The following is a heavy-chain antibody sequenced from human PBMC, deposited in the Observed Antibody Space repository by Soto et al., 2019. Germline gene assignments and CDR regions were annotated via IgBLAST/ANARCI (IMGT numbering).Heavy chain of an antibody. CDR1: GGSISSSNW. J-gene: IGHJ6*02. V-gene: IGHV4-4*02. CDR3: ASDCSSTSCHDYYYYGMDV. D-gene: IGHD2-2*01. CDR2: IYHSGST. Sequence: PSETLSLTCAVSGGSISSSNWWSWVRQPPGKGLEWIGEIYHSGSTNYNPSLKSRVTISVDKSKNQFSLKLSSVTAADTAVYYCASDCSSTSCHDYYYYGMDVWGQGTTVTVS.